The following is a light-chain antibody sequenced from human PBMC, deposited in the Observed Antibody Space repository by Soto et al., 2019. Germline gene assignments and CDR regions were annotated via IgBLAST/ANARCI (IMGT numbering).Light chain of an antibody. CDR2: RNN. CDR1: SSNIGGNY. CDR3: AAWDDSLSGSLYV. Sequence: QSALTQPPSASGTPGQRVTISCSGSSSNIGGNYVYWYQQLPGTAPKLLIYRNNQRPSGVPDRFSGSKSGTSASLAISGLRSEDEADYYCAAWDDSLSGSLYVFGTGTKLTVL. J-gene: IGLJ1*01. V-gene: IGLV1-47*01.